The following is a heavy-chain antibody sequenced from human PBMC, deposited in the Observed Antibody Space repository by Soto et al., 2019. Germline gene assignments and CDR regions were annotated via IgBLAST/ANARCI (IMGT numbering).Heavy chain of an antibody. V-gene: IGHV3-11*01. CDR3: ARDRRDCRGCSCYHKSFDI. D-gene: IGHD2-15*01. J-gene: IGHJ3*02. CDR1: GFTVSGYY. Sequence: VQLVESGGGLVKPGGSLRLSCAASGFTVSGYYMSWIRQAPGKGLDWVSYISSSGSTTYYADSVKGRFTISRDTAKNSLFLQMNSLRAVDTAVYYCARDRRDCRGCSCYHKSFDIWGQGTVVTVSS. CDR2: ISSSGSTT.